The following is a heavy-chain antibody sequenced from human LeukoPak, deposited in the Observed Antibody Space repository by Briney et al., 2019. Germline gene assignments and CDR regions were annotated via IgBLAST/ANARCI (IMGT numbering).Heavy chain of an antibody. D-gene: IGHD4-17*01. CDR3: ARGYDYGDYYYYYGMDV. V-gene: IGHV4-34*01. J-gene: IGHJ6*02. CDR2: INHSGST. Sequence: NPSETLSLTCAVYGGSFSGYYWSWIRQPPGKGLEWIGEINHSGSTNYNPSLKSRVTISVDTSKNQFSLKLSSVTAADTAVYYCARGYDYGDYYYYYGMDVWGQGTTVTVSS. CDR1: GGSFSGYY.